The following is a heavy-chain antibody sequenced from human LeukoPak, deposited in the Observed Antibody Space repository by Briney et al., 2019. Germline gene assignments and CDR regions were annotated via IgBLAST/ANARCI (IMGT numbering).Heavy chain of an antibody. J-gene: IGHJ4*02. CDR1: GFTFSSYA. CDR3: AKDLRQWLVVDY. CDR2: ISGSGGST. V-gene: IGHV3-23*01. Sequence: GGSLRLSCAASGFTFSSYAMSWVRQAPGKGLEWVSAISGSGGSTYYADSVKGRFTISRDNSKDTLYLQMNSLRAEDTAVYYCAKDLRQWLVVDYWGQGTLVTVSS. D-gene: IGHD6-19*01.